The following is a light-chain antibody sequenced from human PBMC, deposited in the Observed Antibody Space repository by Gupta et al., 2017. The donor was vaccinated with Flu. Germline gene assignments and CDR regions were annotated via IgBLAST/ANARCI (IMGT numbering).Light chain of an antibody. V-gene: IGKV3-20*01. CDR2: GAS. CDR1: QTVNDNY. Sequence: LLTQSPGTLSLSPGDRVTLSCRASQTVNDNYLAWYQQKPGQAPRLLIFGASNRATGIPDRFRGSGSGTDFSLNINRLDPEDFAVYYCQQYGNTPRTFGQGT. CDR3: QQYGNTPRT. J-gene: IGKJ1*01.